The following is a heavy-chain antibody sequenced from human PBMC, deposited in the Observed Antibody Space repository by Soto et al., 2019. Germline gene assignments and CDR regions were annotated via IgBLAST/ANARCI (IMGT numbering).Heavy chain of an antibody. CDR1: GFTFSDYY. CDR3: ARDWVFVQQLVLSDY. CDR2: ISSSSSYT. J-gene: IGHJ4*02. Sequence: QVQLVESGGGLVKPGGSLRLSRAASGFTFSDYYMSWIRQAPGTGLEWVAYISSSSSYTNYADSVKGRFTISRNNAKNSLYLQMNSLRAEATVVYYCARDWVFVQQLVLSDYWGQGTLVTVPS. V-gene: IGHV3-11*05. D-gene: IGHD6-13*01.